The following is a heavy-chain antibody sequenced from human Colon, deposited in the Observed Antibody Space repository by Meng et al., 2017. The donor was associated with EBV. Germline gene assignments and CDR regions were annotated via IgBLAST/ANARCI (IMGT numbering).Heavy chain of an antibody. Sequence: VQLVQSWSELKKPGASVKVSCKASGYTFTRYPMNWVRQAPGQGLEWMGWISTNTENPTYAQGFTGRFVFSVDTSVSTAYLQISSLKAEDTAVYYCGTLKYTSGFYGPAYWGQGALVTVSS. CDR2: ISTNTENP. CDR1: GYTFTRYP. V-gene: IGHV7-4-1*02. CDR3: GTLKYTSGFYGPAY. J-gene: IGHJ4*02. D-gene: IGHD6-19*01.